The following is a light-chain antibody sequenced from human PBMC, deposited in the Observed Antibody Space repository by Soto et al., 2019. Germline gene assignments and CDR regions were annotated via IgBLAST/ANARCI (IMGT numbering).Light chain of an antibody. CDR3: QKYNSAPLFT. Sequence: DIQMTQSPSSLSSSVGDRVTITCRASQGISNYLAWYQQKPGKVPKLLIYAASTLQSGVPSRFSGSGSGTDFTLTISSLQPEDVATYYCQKYNSAPLFTFGPGTKVDIK. CDR1: QGISNY. CDR2: AAS. J-gene: IGKJ3*01. V-gene: IGKV1-27*01.